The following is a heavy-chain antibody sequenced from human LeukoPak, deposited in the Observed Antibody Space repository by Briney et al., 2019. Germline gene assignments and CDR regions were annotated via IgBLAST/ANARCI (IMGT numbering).Heavy chain of an antibody. CDR2: INPNSGGT. Sequence: ASVKVSCKASGYTFTGYYMQWLRQAPGQGLEWMGWINPNSGGTNYAQKFQGRVTMTRDTSISTAYMELSRLRSDDTTVYYCARDSRNWSRFFTWGQGTLVTVSS. CDR1: GYTFTGYY. D-gene: IGHD1-1*01. V-gene: IGHV1-2*02. CDR3: ARDSRNWSRFFT. J-gene: IGHJ4*02.